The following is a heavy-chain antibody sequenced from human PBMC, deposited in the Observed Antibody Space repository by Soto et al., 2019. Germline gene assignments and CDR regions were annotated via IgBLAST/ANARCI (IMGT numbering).Heavy chain of an antibody. J-gene: IGHJ4*02. D-gene: IGHD3-3*01. CDR2: TSYNENEK. Sequence: QVHLVESGGGVVQPGRSLRLSCAASGFSFSSSAMHWVRQAPGKGLEWVAVTSYNENEKYYADSVKGRFAISRDNSKKTLYLQMNRLRAEDTALYYCARGYYDFWSGSVWGQGTLVTVSS. V-gene: IGHV3-30*03. CDR3: ARGYYDFWSGSV. CDR1: GFSFSSSA.